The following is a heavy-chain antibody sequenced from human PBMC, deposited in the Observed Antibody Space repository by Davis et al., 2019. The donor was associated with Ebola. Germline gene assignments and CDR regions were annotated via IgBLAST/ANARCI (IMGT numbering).Heavy chain of an antibody. D-gene: IGHD1-26*01. CDR2: IIPILGIA. CDR1: GGTFSSYA. Sequence: SVKVSCKASGGTFSSYAISWVRQAPGQGLEWMGRIIPILGIANYAQKFQGRVTITADKSTSTAYMELSSLRSEDTAVYYCAKIVGATTARGLYNWFDPWGQGTLVTVSS. CDR3: AKIVGATTARGLYNWFDP. J-gene: IGHJ5*02. V-gene: IGHV1-69*04.